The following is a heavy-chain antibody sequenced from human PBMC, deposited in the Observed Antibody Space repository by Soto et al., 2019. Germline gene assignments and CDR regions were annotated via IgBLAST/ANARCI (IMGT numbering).Heavy chain of an antibody. V-gene: IGHV4-31*03. J-gene: IGHJ4*02. CDR3: ARRGRGFSPYYFDY. CDR2: IYYSGST. D-gene: IGHD3-22*01. CDR1: GGSISSGGYY. Sequence: QVQLQESGPGLVKPSQTLSLTCTVSGGSISSGGYYWTWIRQHPGKGLEWIGYIYYSGSTYYNPSLNSRVKISIATSKNQFSLKLSSVTAADTAVYYCARRGRGFSPYYFDYWGQGTLVTVSS.